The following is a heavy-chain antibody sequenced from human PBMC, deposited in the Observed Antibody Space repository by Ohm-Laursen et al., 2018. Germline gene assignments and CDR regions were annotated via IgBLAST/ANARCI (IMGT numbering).Heavy chain of an antibody. V-gene: IGHV5-51*01. CDR2: IYPSDSHT. J-gene: IGHJ4*02. CDR3: ARRLGYCSGGSCRYYFDS. D-gene: IGHD2-15*01. CDR1: GYSFINYW. Sequence: ESLKISCKSSGYSFINYWIGWVRQMPGKGLEWMGIIYPSDSHTTYSPSFQGQVTFSADKSITTAYLQWSSLKASDTAMYYCARRLGYCSGGSCRYYFDSWGQGTLVTVSS.